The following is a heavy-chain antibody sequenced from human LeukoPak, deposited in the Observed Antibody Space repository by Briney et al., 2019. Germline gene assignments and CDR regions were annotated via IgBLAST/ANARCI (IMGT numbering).Heavy chain of an antibody. CDR3: ARAGSWSSRPYFDY. V-gene: IGHV3-7*03. J-gene: IGHJ4*02. CDR1: GFPFNAYW. CDR2: IRQDGDTK. D-gene: IGHD1-26*01. Sequence: PGGSLRLSCAASGFPFNAYWMTWVRQAPGKGLEWVANIRQDGDTKYYVDSVKGRFTISRDNAMNSLYLQMNSLRAEDTAVYYCARAGSWSSRPYFDYWGQGILVSVSS.